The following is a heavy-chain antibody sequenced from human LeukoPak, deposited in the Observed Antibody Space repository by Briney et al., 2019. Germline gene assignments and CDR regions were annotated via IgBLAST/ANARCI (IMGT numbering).Heavy chain of an antibody. CDR1: GCTFTSYY. V-gene: IGHV1-46*01. CDR2: INPSGGST. CDR3: ARAYDSSGYYYGWFDP. Sequence: ASVKVSCKASGCTFTSYYMHWVRQAPGQGLEWMGIINPSGGSTSYAQKFQGRVTMTRDTSTSTVYMELSSLRSEDTAVYYCARAYDSSGYYYGWFDPWGQGTLVTVSS. J-gene: IGHJ5*02. D-gene: IGHD3-22*01.